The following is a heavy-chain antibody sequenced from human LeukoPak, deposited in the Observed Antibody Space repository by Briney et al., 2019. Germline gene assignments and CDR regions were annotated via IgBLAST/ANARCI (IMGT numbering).Heavy chain of an antibody. D-gene: IGHD3-3*01. CDR3: ARRRADFWSGYVAPFDY. Sequence: SETLSLTCTVSGGSISSSSYYWGWIRQPPGKGLEWIGSIYYSGSTYYNPSLKTRVTISVDTSKNQFSLKLSSVTAADTAVYYCARRRADFWSGYVAPFDYWGQGTLVTVSS. CDR1: GGSISSSSYY. CDR2: IYYSGST. J-gene: IGHJ4*02. V-gene: IGHV4-39*07.